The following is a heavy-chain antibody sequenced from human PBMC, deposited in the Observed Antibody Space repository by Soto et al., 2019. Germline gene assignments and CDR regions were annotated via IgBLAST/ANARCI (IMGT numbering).Heavy chain of an antibody. CDR1: GFTFSSYS. J-gene: IGHJ5*02. CDR2: ISSSSSTI. CDR3: ARDPDIVVVVAPPDSP. V-gene: IGHV3-48*01. D-gene: IGHD2-15*01. Sequence: GGSLRLSCAASGFTFSSYSMNWVRQAPGKGLEWVSYISSSSSTIYYADSVKGRFTISRDNAKNSLYLQMNSLRAEDTAVYYCARDPDIVVVVAPPDSPWGQGTLVTVSS.